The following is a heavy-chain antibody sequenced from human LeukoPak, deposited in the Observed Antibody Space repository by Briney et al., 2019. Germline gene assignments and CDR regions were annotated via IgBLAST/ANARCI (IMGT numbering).Heavy chain of an antibody. CDR3: ARDPRAYIFRHYNWFDP. V-gene: IGHV3-74*01. D-gene: IGHD3-9*01. Sequence: GGSLRLSCAASGLPFSSYWMHWVRQAPGKGLVWVSRINSDGSSTSYADSVKGRFTISRDNAKNTLYLQMNSLRAEDTAVYYCARDPRAYIFRHYNWFDPWGQGTLVTVSS. CDR2: INSDGSST. CDR1: GLPFSSYW. J-gene: IGHJ5*02.